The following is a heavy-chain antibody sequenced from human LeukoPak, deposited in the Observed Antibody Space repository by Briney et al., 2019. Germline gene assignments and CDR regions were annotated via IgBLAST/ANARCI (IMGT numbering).Heavy chain of an antibody. CDR1: GFTFSSYA. D-gene: IGHD3-9*01. J-gene: IGHJ3*02. CDR3: AKDRFVLRYFDWLDAFDI. CDR2: XXXSGGST. V-gene: IGHV3-23*01. Sequence: GGSLRLSCAASGFTFSSYAMSWVRQAPGKGLEWXXXXXXSGGSTYYADSVKGRFTISRDNSKNTLYLQMNSLRAEDTAVYYCAKDRFVLRYFDWLDAFDIWGQGTMVTVSS.